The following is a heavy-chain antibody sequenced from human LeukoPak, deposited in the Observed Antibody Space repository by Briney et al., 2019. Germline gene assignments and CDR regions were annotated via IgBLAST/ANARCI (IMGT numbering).Heavy chain of an antibody. CDR3: AKDCCSSSWTPSVY. CDR1: GFTFSTYS. J-gene: IGHJ4*02. D-gene: IGHD6-13*01. CDR2: ISPDSNYK. Sequence: GGSLRLSCAASGFTFSTYSMNWLRLAPGKGLEWVSSISPDSNYKYYVDSVKGRFTISRDNAKSSLYLQMNSLRAEDTAVYYCAKDCCSSSWTPSVYWGQGTLVTVSS. V-gene: IGHV3-21*04.